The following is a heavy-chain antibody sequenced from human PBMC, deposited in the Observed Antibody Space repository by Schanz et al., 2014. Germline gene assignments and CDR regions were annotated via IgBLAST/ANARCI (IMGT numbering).Heavy chain of an antibody. CDR2: IIPSLGLA. V-gene: IGHV1-69*02. D-gene: IGHD4-17*01. Sequence: VQLEQSGAEVKKPGSSVKVSCKASGGTFSSFGINWVRQAPGQGLEWMGRIIPSLGLAKYEQKFQDKVTITADKSTTTAYMELNSLNSDDTAVYYCATLDYADSVSWGQGTLVTVSS. J-gene: IGHJ5*02. CDR1: GGTFSSFG. CDR3: ATLDYADSVS.